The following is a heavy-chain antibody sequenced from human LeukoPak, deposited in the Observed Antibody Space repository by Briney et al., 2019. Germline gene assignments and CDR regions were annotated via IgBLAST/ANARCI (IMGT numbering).Heavy chain of an antibody. J-gene: IGHJ5*02. V-gene: IGHV6-1*01. CDR1: GDSVSSNSAA. D-gene: IGHD3-22*01. CDR3: ARDVGDSSGFPNWFDP. Sequence: SQTLSLTCAISGDSVSSNSAAWNWIRQSPSRGLEWLGRTYYRSKWYNDYAVSVKSRITINLDTSKNQFSLQLNSVTPEDTAVYYCARDVGDSSGFPNWFDPWGQGTLVTVSS. CDR2: TYYRSKWYN.